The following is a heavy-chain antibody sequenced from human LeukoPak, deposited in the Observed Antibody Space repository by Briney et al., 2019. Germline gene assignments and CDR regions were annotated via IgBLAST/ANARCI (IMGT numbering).Heavy chain of an antibody. D-gene: IGHD3-16*02. CDR1: GYTFTSYY. J-gene: IGHJ4*02. CDR2: INPSGGST. Sequence: GASVKVSCKASGYTFTSYYMHWVRQAPGQGLEWMGIINPSGGSTSYAQKFQGRVTMTRDTSTSTVYMELSSLRSEDTAVYYCARGGAYYDYVWGSYRPQYYFDYWGQGTLVTVSS. CDR3: ARGGAYYDYVWGSYRPQYYFDY. V-gene: IGHV1-46*01.